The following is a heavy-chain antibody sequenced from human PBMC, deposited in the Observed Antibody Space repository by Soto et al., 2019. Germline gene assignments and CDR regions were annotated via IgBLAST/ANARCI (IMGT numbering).Heavy chain of an antibody. CDR3: ARHVKGGYYYLDY. J-gene: IGHJ4*02. D-gene: IGHD3-22*01. CDR1: GDSISGSFHY. V-gene: IGHV4-39*01. Sequence: SDTLSLTCTVSGDSISGSFHYWGWIRQPPGKGLEWIGSVYYSGSTYYNPSLKSRVTISVHTSKNQFSLKLSSVTAADTAVYYCARHVKGGYYYLDYWGQGILVTVSS. CDR2: VYYSGST.